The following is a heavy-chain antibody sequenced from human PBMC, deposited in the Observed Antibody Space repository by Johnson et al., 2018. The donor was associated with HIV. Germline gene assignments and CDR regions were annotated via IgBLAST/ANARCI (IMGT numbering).Heavy chain of an antibody. D-gene: IGHD2-2*01. Sequence: QVQLVESGGGVVQPGRSLRLSCAASGFTFSSYAMHWVRQAPGKGLEWVAVISYDGSIKYYADSVKGRFTISRDNSKNTLYLQMNSQRAEDTAVYYCARDRCSSTSCIDAVDMRGRGTMVSVSS. CDR2: ISYDGSIK. CDR1: GFTFSSYA. V-gene: IGHV3-30*04. CDR3: ARDRCSSTSCIDAVDM. J-gene: IGHJ3*02.